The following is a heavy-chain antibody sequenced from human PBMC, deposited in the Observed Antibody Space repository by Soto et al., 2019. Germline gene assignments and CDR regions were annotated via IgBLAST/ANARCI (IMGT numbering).Heavy chain of an antibody. CDR1: GFTFSSYA. Sequence: EVQLLESGGGLVQPGGSLRLSCAASGFTFSSYAMSWVRQAPGKGLEWVSAISGSGGSTYYADSVKGRFTISRDNSKNTLYLQMNSLRAEDTAVYYCANDPRWGSARWLLFWGQGTLVTVSS. V-gene: IGHV3-23*01. J-gene: IGHJ4*02. D-gene: IGHD2-15*01. CDR3: ANDPRWGSARWLLF. CDR2: ISGSGGST.